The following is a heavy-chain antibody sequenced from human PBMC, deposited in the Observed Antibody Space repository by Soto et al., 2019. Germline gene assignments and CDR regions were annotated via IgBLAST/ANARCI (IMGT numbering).Heavy chain of an antibody. CDR2: MYFSGST. CDR3: ARSMQWLIQSLDH. Sequence: PSEPLSLTCTVSGASVSISTHYWCWIRQPPGKGLEWIGSMYFSGSTYYNPSLKSRVTISVDTSNNQVSLKLSSVTAADTSVYYCARSMQWLIQSLDHWGQGTLVTVSS. V-gene: IGHV4-39*01. CDR1: GASVSISTHY. D-gene: IGHD6-19*01. J-gene: IGHJ4*02.